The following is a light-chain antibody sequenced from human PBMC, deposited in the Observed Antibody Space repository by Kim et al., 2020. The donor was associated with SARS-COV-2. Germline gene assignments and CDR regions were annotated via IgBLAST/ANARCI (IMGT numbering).Light chain of an antibody. J-gene: IGLJ3*02. V-gene: IGLV3-25*03. Sequence: SYELTQPPSVSVSPGQTARITCSGDALPKQYAYWYQQKPGQAPVLVIYKDSERPSGIPERFSGSSSGTTVTLTISGVQAEDEADYYCQSADSSGTYWVFGGGTQPTVL. CDR3: QSADSSGTYWV. CDR1: ALPKQY. CDR2: KDS.